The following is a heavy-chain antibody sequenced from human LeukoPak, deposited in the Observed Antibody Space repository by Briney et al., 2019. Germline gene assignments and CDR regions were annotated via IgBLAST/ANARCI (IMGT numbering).Heavy chain of an antibody. D-gene: IGHD3-22*01. CDR1: GYTFTGYY. CDR2: INLNSGGT. J-gene: IGHJ4*02. CDR3: ATSPPYYYDSNGYYYFDY. V-gene: IGHV1-2*02. Sequence: ASVKVPCKASGYTFTGYYMHWVRQAPGQGLEWMGWINLNSGGTKYTQKFQGRVTMTRDTSISAAYMELSRLRSDDTAVYYCATSPPYYYDSNGYYYFDYWGQGTLVTVSS.